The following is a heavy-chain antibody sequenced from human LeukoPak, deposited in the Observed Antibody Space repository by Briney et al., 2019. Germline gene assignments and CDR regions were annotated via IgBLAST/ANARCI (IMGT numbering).Heavy chain of an antibody. Sequence: GGSLRLSCAASGFTFSSYEMNWVRQAPWKGLEWVSHISSSGSTIYYADSVKGRFTISRDNAKNSLYLQMNSLRAEDTAVYYCAREATVVTDDAFDIWGQGTMVTVSS. CDR2: ISSSGSTI. CDR1: GFTFSSYE. J-gene: IGHJ3*02. CDR3: AREATVVTDDAFDI. D-gene: IGHD4-23*01. V-gene: IGHV3-48*03.